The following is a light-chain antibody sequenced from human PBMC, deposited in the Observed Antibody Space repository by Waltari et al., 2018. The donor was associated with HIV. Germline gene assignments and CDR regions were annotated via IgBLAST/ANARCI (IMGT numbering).Light chain of an antibody. Sequence: DIQITQSPPSLSASVGQRVTITCRASQTVRSSLAWYQQRPGKAPKSLVYGASKLQNEVPSRFSAGGSGTNFSLTISSLKPEDFATYICQQYYTFPRTFGRGTRVDMK. CDR2: GAS. CDR3: QQYYTFPRT. CDR1: QTVRSS. V-gene: IGKV1D-16*01. J-gene: IGKJ1*01.